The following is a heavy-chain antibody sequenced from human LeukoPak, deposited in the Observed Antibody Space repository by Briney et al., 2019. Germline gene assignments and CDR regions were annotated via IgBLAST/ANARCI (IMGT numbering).Heavy chain of an antibody. D-gene: IGHD4-17*01. CDR3: AKDRTYDYGTYDAFDI. CDR1: GFTFSNYW. Sequence: GGSLRLSCAASGFTFSNYWMSWVRQASGIGLEWVANIKQDGSEKYYVDSVKGRFTISRDNAKNSLYLQMNSLRAEDTAVYYCAKDRTYDYGTYDAFDIWGPGTMVTVSS. CDR2: IKQDGSEK. V-gene: IGHV3-7*01. J-gene: IGHJ3*02.